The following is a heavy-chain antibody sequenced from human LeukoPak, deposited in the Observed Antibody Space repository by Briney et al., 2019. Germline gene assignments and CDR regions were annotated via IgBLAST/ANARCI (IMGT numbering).Heavy chain of an antibody. CDR2: INHSGST. Sequence: PSETLSLTRAVYGGSFSGYYWSWIRQPPGKGLEWIGEINHSGSTNYNPSLKSRVTISVDTSKNQFSLKLSSVTAADTAVYYCARGRYYYDSSGYYSFGPYYYYYMDVWGKGTTVTVSS. J-gene: IGHJ6*03. V-gene: IGHV4-34*01. D-gene: IGHD3-22*01. CDR1: GGSFSGYY. CDR3: ARGRYYYDSSGYYSFGPYYYYYMDV.